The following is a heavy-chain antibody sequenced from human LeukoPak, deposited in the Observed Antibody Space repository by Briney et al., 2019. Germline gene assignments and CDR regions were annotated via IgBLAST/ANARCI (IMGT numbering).Heavy chain of an antibody. CDR2: ISSSSSYI. Sequence: GGSLRLSCAASGFTFSSYSMNWVRQAPGKGLEWVSSISSSSSYIYYADSVKGRFTISRDNSKNTLYLQMNSLRAEDTAVYYCAKGHDSSGKARYFDYWGQGTLVPVSS. CDR1: GFTFSSYS. J-gene: IGHJ4*02. CDR3: AKGHDSSGKARYFDY. V-gene: IGHV3-21*04. D-gene: IGHD3-22*01.